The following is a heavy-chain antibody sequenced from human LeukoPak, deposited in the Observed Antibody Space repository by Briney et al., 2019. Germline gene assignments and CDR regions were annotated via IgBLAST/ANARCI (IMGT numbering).Heavy chain of an antibody. V-gene: IGHV3-23*01. D-gene: IGHD3-3*01. CDR1: GFTFSSYA. CDR2: ISGSGGST. J-gene: IGHJ4*02. CDR3: AKEGTILGVVIPFFDY. Sequence: GGSLRLSCAASGFTFSSYAMSWVRQAPGKGLEWVSAISGSGGSTYYADSVKGRFTISRDNSKNTLYLQMNSLRAEDTAVYYCAKEGTILGVVIPFFDYWGQGTLVTVSS.